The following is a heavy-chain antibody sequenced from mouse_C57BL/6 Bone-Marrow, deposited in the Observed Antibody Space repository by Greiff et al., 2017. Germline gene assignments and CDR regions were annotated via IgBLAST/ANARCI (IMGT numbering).Heavy chain of an antibody. D-gene: IGHD1-1*01. V-gene: IGHV5-6*01. CDR2: ISSGGSYT. Sequence: EVKVVESGGDLVKPGGSLKLSCAASGFTFSSYGMSWVRQTPDKRLEWVATISSGGSYTYYTDSVKGRFTISRDNAKNTLYLQMSSLKSEDTAMYYCARSPLYYYGSSPYFDYWGQGTTLTVSS. CDR1: GFTFSSYG. J-gene: IGHJ2*01. CDR3: ARSPLYYYGSSPYFDY.